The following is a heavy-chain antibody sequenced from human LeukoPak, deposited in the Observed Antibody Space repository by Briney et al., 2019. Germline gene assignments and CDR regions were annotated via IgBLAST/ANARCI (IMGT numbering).Heavy chain of an antibody. CDR3: VRPHCSAVNCML. CDR1: GFTFSDYY. Sequence: GGSLRLSCAASGFTFSDYYMSWIRQAPGKGLEWVSYISSSSITIYYADSVKGRFTISRDNAKNSLYLQMNSLGDEDTAVYYCVRPHCSAVNCMLWREETVVTVSS. V-gene: IGHV3-11*01. CDR2: ISSSSITI. J-gene: IGHJ4*02. D-gene: IGHD2-15*01.